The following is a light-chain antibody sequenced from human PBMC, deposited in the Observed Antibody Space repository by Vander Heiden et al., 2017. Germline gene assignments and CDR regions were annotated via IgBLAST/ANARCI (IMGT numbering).Light chain of an antibody. CDR1: ESVSSY. CDR2: DAS. CDR3: QQRSNWPPAWT. J-gene: IGKJ1*01. V-gene: IGKV3-11*01. Sequence: EIVLTQSPATLSLSPVARATLSCRASESVSSYLDWYQQKPGQAPRLLIYDASDRATGSPARFSGSGSGTDFTLTISSLGPEAFAVYYCQQRSNWPPAWTFGQGTKVEIK.